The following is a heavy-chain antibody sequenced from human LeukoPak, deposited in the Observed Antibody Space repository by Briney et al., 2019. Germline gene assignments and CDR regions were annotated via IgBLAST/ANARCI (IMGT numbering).Heavy chain of an antibody. CDR2: IYHSGST. D-gene: IGHD6-19*01. J-gene: IGHJ3*02. Sequence: SETLSLTCTVSGYSINSGYYWGWIRQPPGKGLEWIGSIYHSGSTYYNPSLKSRVTISVDTSKNQFSLRLSSVTAADTAVYYCARDRTYSSGWAGAFDIWGQGTMVTVSS. CDR1: GYSINSGYY. CDR3: ARDRTYSSGWAGAFDI. V-gene: IGHV4-38-2*02.